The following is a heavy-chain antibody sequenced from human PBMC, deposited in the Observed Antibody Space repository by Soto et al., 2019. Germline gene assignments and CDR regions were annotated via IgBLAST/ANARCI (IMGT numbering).Heavy chain of an antibody. D-gene: IGHD3-22*01. Sequence: QVQLVESGGGLVPTSGSLRIACVASGFTFSDYYMSWVRQAPGKGLEWVSYISSSGNTIYYADSVKGRFTISRDNAKNSVYLQMNSLRAEDTALYFCAKMSSENYYDPVFSWGQGTLVTVSS. CDR2: ISSSGNTI. CDR3: AKMSSENYYDPVFS. J-gene: IGHJ4*02. CDR1: GFTFSDYY. V-gene: IGHV3-11*01.